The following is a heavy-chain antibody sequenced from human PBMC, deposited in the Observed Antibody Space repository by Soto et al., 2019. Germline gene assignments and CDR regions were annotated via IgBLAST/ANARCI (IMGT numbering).Heavy chain of an antibody. CDR3: ARKNVDTAMVNSFDY. CDR2: INHSGST. J-gene: IGHJ4*02. D-gene: IGHD5-18*01. Sequence: QVQLQQWGAGLLKPSETLSLTCAVYGGSFSGCYWSWIRQPPGKGLEWIGEINHSGSTNYNPSLKSRVTISVDTSKNQFSLKLSSVTAADTAVYYCARKNVDTAMVNSFDYWGQGTLVTVSS. V-gene: IGHV4-34*01. CDR1: GGSFSGCY.